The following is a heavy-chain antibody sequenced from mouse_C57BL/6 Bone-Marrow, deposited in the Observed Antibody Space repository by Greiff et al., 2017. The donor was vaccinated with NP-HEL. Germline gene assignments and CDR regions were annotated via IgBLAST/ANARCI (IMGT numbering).Heavy chain of an antibody. J-gene: IGHJ3*01. CDR3: AIRSWDETRFAY. CDR1: GFTFSSYG. V-gene: IGHV5-6*01. CDR2: ISSGGSYT. D-gene: IGHD4-1*01. Sequence: EVLLVESGGDLVKPGGSLKLSCAASGFTFSSYGMSWVRQTPDKRLEWVATISSGGSYTYYPDSVKGRFTLSRDNAKNTLYLQMSSLKSEDTAMYYCAIRSWDETRFAYWGQGTLVTVSA.